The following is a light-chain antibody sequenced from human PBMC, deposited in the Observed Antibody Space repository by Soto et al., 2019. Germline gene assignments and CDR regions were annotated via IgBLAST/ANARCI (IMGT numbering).Light chain of an antibody. CDR3: QQYNNWPPYT. V-gene: IGKV3-15*01. Sequence: EIVLTQSPGTLSVSPGERATLSCRASQSVSSNLAWYQQKPDQAPRLLIYGASTRATGIPARFSGSGSGTEFTLTISSLQSEDFAVYYCQQYNNWPPYTFGQGTKLEIK. CDR1: QSVSSN. CDR2: GAS. J-gene: IGKJ2*01.